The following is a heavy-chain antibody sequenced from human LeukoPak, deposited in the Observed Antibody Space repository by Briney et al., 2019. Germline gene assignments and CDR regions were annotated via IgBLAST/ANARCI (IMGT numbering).Heavy chain of an antibody. D-gene: IGHD6-19*01. Sequence: PGGSLRLSCAASGFTFTYYHMHWVRQAPGKGLEWVSYINSRSTTLYYADSVKGRFTISRDDAMTSLYLEINSLRAEDTAVYYCARGTYSSGWLEFSDFDFWGQGILVTVSS. J-gene: IGHJ4*02. CDR1: GFTFTYYH. CDR3: ARGTYSSGWLEFSDFDF. CDR2: INSRSTTL. V-gene: IGHV3-48*01.